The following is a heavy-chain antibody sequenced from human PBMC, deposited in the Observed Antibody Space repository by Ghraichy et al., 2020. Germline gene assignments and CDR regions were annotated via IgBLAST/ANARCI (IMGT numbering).Heavy chain of an antibody. V-gene: IGHV3-30-3*01. Sequence: GGSLRLSCVASGFIFSNYAMHWVRQAPGKGLEWVTFISYDGSKKHFADSVKGRFTISRDNSKNTLYLQMNSLRAEDTAVYYCARVRSDYGDHDAFDIWGQGTMVTVSS. CDR1: GFIFSNYA. D-gene: IGHD4-17*01. CDR3: ARVRSDYGDHDAFDI. J-gene: IGHJ3*02. CDR2: ISYDGSKK.